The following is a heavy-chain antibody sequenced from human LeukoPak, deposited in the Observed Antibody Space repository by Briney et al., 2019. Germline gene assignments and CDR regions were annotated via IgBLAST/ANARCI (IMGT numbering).Heavy chain of an antibody. Sequence: KPSETLSLTCTVSGGSISSSSYYWGWIRQPPGKGLEWIGSIYYSGSTYYNPSLKSRVTISVDTSKNQFSLKLSSVTAADTAVYYCASEERELLPFDYWGQGTLVTVSS. CDR2: IYYSGST. V-gene: IGHV4-39*01. CDR1: GGSISSSSYY. J-gene: IGHJ4*02. CDR3: ASEERELLPFDY. D-gene: IGHD1-26*01.